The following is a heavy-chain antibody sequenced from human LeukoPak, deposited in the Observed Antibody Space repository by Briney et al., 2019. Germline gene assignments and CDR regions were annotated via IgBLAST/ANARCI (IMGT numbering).Heavy chain of an antibody. CDR1: GFTFSSYS. D-gene: IGHD3-10*01. Sequence: GGSLRLSCAASGFTFSSYSMNWVRQAPGKGLEWVSSISSSSSYIYYADSVKGRFTISRDNAKNSLYLQMNSLRAEDTAVYYCARGLPYYYGSGSYFNYWGQGTLVTVSS. CDR2: ISSSSSYI. CDR3: ARGLPYYYGSGSYFNY. V-gene: IGHV3-21*01. J-gene: IGHJ4*02.